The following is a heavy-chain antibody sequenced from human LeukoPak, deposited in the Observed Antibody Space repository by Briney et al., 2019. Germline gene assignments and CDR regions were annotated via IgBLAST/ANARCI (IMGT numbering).Heavy chain of an antibody. CDR2: IIPILGIA. J-gene: IGHJ5*02. V-gene: IGHV1-69*04. Sequence: GASVKVSCKASGGTFSSYAISWVRQALGQGLEWMGRIIPILGIANYAQKFQGRVTITADKSTSTAYMELSSLRSEDTAVYYCARVQLSAEGGELDPWGQGTLVIVSS. D-gene: IGHD1-1*01. CDR1: GGTFSSYA. CDR3: ARVQLSAEGGELDP.